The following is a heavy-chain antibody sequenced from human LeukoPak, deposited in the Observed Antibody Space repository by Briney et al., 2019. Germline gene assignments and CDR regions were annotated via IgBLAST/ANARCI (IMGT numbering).Heavy chain of an antibody. J-gene: IGHJ5*02. CDR2: IKQDGSEK. CDR3: ARDGRSYSSSWYFWFDP. CDR1: GFTFSSYW. Sequence: GGSLRLSCAASGFTFSSYWMSWVRQAPGKGLEWVAHIKQDGSEKYYVDSVKGRFTISRDNAKNSLYLQMNSLRAEDTAVYYCARDGRSYSSSWYFWFDPWGQGTLVTVSS. V-gene: IGHV3-7*01. D-gene: IGHD6-13*01.